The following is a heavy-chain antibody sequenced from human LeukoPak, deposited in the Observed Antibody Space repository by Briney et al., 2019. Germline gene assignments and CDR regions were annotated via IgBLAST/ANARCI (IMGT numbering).Heavy chain of an antibody. CDR2: ISYDGSNK. V-gene: IGHV3-30-3*01. J-gene: IGHJ2*01. D-gene: IGHD2-15*01. CDR1: GFTFSSYA. CDR3: AKEYGSDNWFFDL. Sequence: GRSLRLSCAASGFTFSSYAMHWVRQAPGKGLEWVAVISYDGSNKYYADSVKGRFTISRDNSKNTLYLQMNSLRDEDTAVYYCAKEYGSDNWFFDLWGRGTLVTVSA.